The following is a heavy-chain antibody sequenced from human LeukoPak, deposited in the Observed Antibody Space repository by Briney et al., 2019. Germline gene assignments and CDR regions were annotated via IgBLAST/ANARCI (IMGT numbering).Heavy chain of an antibody. J-gene: IGHJ4*02. CDR1: GYTFTSYY. V-gene: IGHV1-46*01. CDR2: IYPSGGST. D-gene: IGHD6-19*01. Sequence: ASVKVSCKASGYTFTSYYMHWVRQAPGQGLEWMGIIYPSGGSTSYAQKFQGRVTITRDTSASTAYMELSSLRSEDTAVYYCARDLSGWYYFDYWGQGTLVTVSS. CDR3: ARDLSGWYYFDY.